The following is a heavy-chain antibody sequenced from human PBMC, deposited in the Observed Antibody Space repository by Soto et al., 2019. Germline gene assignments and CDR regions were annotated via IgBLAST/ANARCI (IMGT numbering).Heavy chain of an antibody. CDR3: ARSSPCIVVRKPTGNQDYYGMDV. D-gene: IGHD2-2*01. Sequence: QVQLVQSGAEVKKPGSSVKVFCKASGGTFSNYTISWVRQAPGQGLEWMGGIIPVFGTTDYEQKFQGRVTITADGSTSTAYMKLRSLRPADTAVYYCARSSPCIVVRKPTGNQDYYGMDVWGQGTKVTVSS. J-gene: IGHJ6*02. CDR1: GGTFSNYT. CDR2: IIPVFGTT. V-gene: IGHV1-69*01.